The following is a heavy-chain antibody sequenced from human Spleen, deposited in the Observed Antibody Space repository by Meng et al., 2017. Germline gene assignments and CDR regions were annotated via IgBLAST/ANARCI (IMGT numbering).Heavy chain of an antibody. CDR1: GGSISSSNW. Sequence: QVQLQESGPGLVTPSATLSLTCAGTGGSISSSNWWSWVRQFPGKDREWIGEIYHTENTNYNPSLKSRVTMSIDKSSKQFSLRLTSVTAADTAVYYCARSPNRSHQPNYWYFDLWGRGTLVTVSS. D-gene: IGHD2-15*01. CDR3: ARSPNRSHQPNYWYFDL. J-gene: IGHJ2*01. CDR2: IYHTENT. V-gene: IGHV4-4*02.